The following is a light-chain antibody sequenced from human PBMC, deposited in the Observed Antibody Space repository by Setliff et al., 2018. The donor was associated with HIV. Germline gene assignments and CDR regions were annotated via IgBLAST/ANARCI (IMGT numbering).Light chain of an antibody. Sequence: QSALTQPRSVSGSPGLSVTISCTGTSSDVGGYNYVSWYQQLPGKAPKLMIYDVTKRPSGVPDRFSGSKSGNTASLTISGLQAEDEADYYCCSYAGSAYVFGTGTKVTVL. J-gene: IGLJ1*01. CDR2: DVT. V-gene: IGLV2-11*01. CDR1: SSDVGGYNY. CDR3: CSYAGSAYV.